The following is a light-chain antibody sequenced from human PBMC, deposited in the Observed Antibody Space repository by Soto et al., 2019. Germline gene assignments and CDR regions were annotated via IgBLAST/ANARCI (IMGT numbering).Light chain of an antibody. CDR2: EDS. Sequence: QSALSQPASVSGSPGQSITISCTGTSSDVGGYIRVSWYQQVPGKAPNVIIYEDSKRPAGVSNRFSASKSGNAASLTISGLQAEDEADYYCCSYAGSYVFGTGTKLTVL. J-gene: IGLJ1*01. CDR1: SSDVGGYIR. V-gene: IGLV2-23*01. CDR3: CSYAGSYV.